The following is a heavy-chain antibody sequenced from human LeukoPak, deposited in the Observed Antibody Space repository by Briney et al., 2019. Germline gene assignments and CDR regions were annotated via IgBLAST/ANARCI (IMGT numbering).Heavy chain of an antibody. J-gene: IGHJ4*02. CDR1: KDTFTIYD. CDR3: ARSTMGARRTYDY. CDR2: MNPNSGNT. D-gene: IGHD1-26*01. Sequence: ASVKVSCKASKDTFTIYDVNWVRQATGLGLEWTGWMNPNSGNTGYAQKFQGRVTMTMNSSISKAYMELTSLTSEDTAVYYCARSTMGARRTYDYWGQGTLVTVSS. V-gene: IGHV1-8*01.